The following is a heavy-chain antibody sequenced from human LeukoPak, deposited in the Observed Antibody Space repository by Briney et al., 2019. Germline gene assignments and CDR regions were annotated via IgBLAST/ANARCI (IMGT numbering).Heavy chain of an antibody. J-gene: IGHJ5*02. CDR1: GFTFSSYG. V-gene: IGHV3-30*02. CDR2: IRYDGSNK. Sequence: GGSLRLSCAASGFTFSSYGMHWVRQAPGKGLEWVAFIRYDGSNKYYADSVKGRFTISRDNSKNTLYLQMNSLRAEDTAVYYCAKDTTPPKAGFDPWGQGTLVTVSA. CDR3: AKDTTPPKAGFDP. D-gene: IGHD1-14*01.